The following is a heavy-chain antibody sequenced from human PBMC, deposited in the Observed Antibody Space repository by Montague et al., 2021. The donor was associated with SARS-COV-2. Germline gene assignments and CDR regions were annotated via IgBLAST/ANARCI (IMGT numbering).Heavy chain of an antibody. D-gene: IGHD5-12*01. Sequence: SETLSLTCTVSGGSISSSNYYWDWIRQPPGKGLEWIGSIYDSGSTXYNPSLKSRVTISVDTSKNHFSLKLSSATAADTAVYYCARRGRKLLPVATTIGGFDIWGQGTMVTVSS. CDR3: ARRGRKLLPVATTIGGFDI. V-gene: IGHV4-39*02. CDR1: GGSISSSNYY. CDR2: IYDSGST. J-gene: IGHJ3*02.